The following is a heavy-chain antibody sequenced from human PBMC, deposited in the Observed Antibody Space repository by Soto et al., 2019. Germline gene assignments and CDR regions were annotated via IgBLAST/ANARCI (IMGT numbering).Heavy chain of an antibody. J-gene: IGHJ6*02. CDR1: GFTFTSSA. CDR3: AASNEIYCSSTSCYFYYYGMDV. D-gene: IGHD2-2*01. Sequence: ASVKVSCKASGFTFTSSAVQWVRQARGQRLEWIGWIVVGSGNTNYAQKFQERVTITRDMSTSTAYMELSSLRSEDTAVYYCAASNEIYCSSTSCYFYYYGMDVWGQGTTVTVSS. V-gene: IGHV1-58*01. CDR2: IVVGSGNT.